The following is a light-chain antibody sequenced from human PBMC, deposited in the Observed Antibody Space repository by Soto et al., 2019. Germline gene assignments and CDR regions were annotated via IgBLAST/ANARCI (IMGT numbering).Light chain of an antibody. V-gene: IGKV3-15*01. CDR3: QQYNNWPPRYT. Sequence: EIVMTQSPATLSVSPGERATLSCRASQSISSNLAWYQQKPGQAPRLLIYNASTRATGIPARFSGSGSGTGFTLTISSLQSEDFAVYYCQQYNNWPPRYTFGQGTKVDIK. CDR2: NAS. J-gene: IGKJ2*01. CDR1: QSISSN.